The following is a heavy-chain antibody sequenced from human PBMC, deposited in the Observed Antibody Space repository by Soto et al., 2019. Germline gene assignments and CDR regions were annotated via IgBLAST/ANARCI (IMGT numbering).Heavy chain of an antibody. Sequence: EVQLVESGGGLVQPGGSLRLSCAASGFAFSSYSMNWVRQAPGKGLEWVSYISSSSRTIYYADSVKGRFTISRDNAQNSLFLQMNSLRDEDTAVYYCARGRVFGAPPDSGEYRGQGTLVTVSS. J-gene: IGHJ4*02. CDR1: GFAFSSYS. V-gene: IGHV3-48*02. CDR2: ISSSSRTI. D-gene: IGHD3-3*01. CDR3: ARGRVFGAPPDSGEY.